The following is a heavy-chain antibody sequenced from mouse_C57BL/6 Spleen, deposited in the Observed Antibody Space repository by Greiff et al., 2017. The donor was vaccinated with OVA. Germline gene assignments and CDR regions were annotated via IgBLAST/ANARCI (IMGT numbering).Heavy chain of an antibody. D-gene: IGHD2-1*01. CDR3: ARWGALWYLDY. Sequence: EVHLVESGPELVKPGDSVKISCKASGYSFTGYFMNWVMQSHGKSLEWIGRINPYNGDTFYNQKFKGKATLTVDKSSSTAHMELRSLTSEDSAVYYCARWGALWYLDYWGQGTTLTVSS. CDR1: GYSFTGYF. CDR2: INPYNGDT. J-gene: IGHJ2*01. V-gene: IGHV1-20*01.